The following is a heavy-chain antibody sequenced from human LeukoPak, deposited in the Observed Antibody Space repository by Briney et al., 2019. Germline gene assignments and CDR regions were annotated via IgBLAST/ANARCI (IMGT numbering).Heavy chain of an antibody. CDR2: IFYSGST. Sequence: SETLSLTCTVSGGSASSSDYYWSWSRQPPGRALEGIAYIFYSGSTNYNPSLQSRVTISVDTSNNQFALKMNSVTAADTAVYYCARNPQGRYSTKSWAEYFQDWGQGTLVTVSS. V-gene: IGHV4-61*08. D-gene: IGHD4-11*01. CDR1: GGSASSSDYY. J-gene: IGHJ1*01. CDR3: ARNPQGRYSTKSWAEYFQD.